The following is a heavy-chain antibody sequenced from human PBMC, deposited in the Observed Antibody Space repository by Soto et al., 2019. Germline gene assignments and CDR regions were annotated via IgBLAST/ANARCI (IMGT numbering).Heavy chain of an antibody. CDR3: ASVYYDSSGYYSDFDY. D-gene: IGHD3-22*01. CDR1: GGTFSSYA. CDR2: IIPIFGTA. Sequence: SVKVSCKASGGTFSSYAISWVRQAPGQGLEWMGGIIPIFGTANYAQKFQGRVTITADKSTSTAYMELSSLRSEDTAVYYCASVYYDSSGYYSDFDYWGQGTLVTVSS. V-gene: IGHV1-69*06. J-gene: IGHJ4*02.